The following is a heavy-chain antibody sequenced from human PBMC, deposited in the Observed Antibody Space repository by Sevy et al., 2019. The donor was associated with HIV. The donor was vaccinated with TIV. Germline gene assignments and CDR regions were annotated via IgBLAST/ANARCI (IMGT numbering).Heavy chain of an antibody. D-gene: IGHD3-22*01. V-gene: IGHV4-59*01. CDR3: ARYYYDNSGPGSWFDP. CDR2: RYYTGSA. Sequence: SETLSLTCTVSGGSISSYYWTWIRQPPGKGLEWIGYRYYTGSANYNPSLKSRVTISVDTSKNQFSLKLSSVTAADTAVYYCARYYYDNSGPGSWFDPRGQGTLVTVSS. CDR1: GGSISSYY. J-gene: IGHJ5*02.